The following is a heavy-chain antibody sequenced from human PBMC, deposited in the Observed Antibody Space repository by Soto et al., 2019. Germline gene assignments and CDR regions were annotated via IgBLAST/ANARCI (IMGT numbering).Heavy chain of an antibody. Sequence: EVQLVESGGGLVQPGGSLRLSCAASGFTFSSYWMSWVRQAPGKGLEWVANIKQDGSEKYYVDSVKGRFTISRDNAKNSLYLQMNSLRAEDTAVYYCARGISGFQRFSGYVTSYYYYMDVWGKGTTVTVSS. CDR3: ARGISGFQRFSGYVTSYYYYMDV. V-gene: IGHV3-7*01. CDR1: GFTFSSYW. D-gene: IGHD3-22*01. CDR2: IKQDGSEK. J-gene: IGHJ6*03.